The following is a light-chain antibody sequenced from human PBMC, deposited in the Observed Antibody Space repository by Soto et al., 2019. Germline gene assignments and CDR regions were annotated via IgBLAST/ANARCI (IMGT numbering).Light chain of an antibody. V-gene: IGKV3-20*01. CDR1: QSVSSSY. Sequence: IVWTQSPGTLSLSPGERATLSCRASQSVSSSYLAWYQQKPGQAPRLLMYGASSRATGIPDRFSGSGSGTDFTLTISRLEPEDFAVYYCQQYGSSITFGQGTRLEIK. CDR2: GAS. J-gene: IGKJ5*01. CDR3: QQYGSSIT.